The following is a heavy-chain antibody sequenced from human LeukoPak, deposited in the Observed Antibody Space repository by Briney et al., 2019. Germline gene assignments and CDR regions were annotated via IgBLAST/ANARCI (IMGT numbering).Heavy chain of an antibody. CDR3: ARDEWGWFDP. Sequence: SATLSLTCTVSGGSISSGSYYWSWIRQPAGEGLEWIGRIYTSGSTNYNPSLKSRVTISVDTSKNQFSLKLSSVTAADTAVYYCARDEWGWFDPWGQGTLVTVSS. CDR2: IYTSGST. J-gene: IGHJ5*02. D-gene: IGHD1-26*01. CDR1: GGSISSGSYY. V-gene: IGHV4-61*02.